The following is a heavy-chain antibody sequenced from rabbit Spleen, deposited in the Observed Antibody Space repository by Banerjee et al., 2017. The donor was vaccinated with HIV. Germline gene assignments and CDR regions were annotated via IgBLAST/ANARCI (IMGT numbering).Heavy chain of an antibody. D-gene: IGHD8-1*01. CDR2: IDSGSSGFT. CDR3: ARDSGSSFSSYGMDL. V-gene: IGHV1S45*01. CDR1: GFSFSNKAV. J-gene: IGHJ6*01. Sequence: QEQVVESGGGLVKPEGSLKLSCTASGFSFSNKAVMCWVRQAPGKGLEWIACIDSGSSGFTYFATWAKGRFTISKTSSTTVTLQMTSLTAADTATYFCARDSGSSFSSYGMDLWGPGTLVTVS.